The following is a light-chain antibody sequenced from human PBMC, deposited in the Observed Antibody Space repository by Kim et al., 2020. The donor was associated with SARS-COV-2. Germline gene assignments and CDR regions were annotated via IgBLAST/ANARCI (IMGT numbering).Light chain of an antibody. V-gene: IGLV3-1*01. Sequence: VAPGQIASITCSGDRLGNKFASCYQQKPGQSPVLVIYQDSERPSGIPERFSGSNSGNTATLTVSGPQAMDEADYYCQAWDSSTSVVFGGGTKLTVL. J-gene: IGLJ2*01. CDR2: QDS. CDR3: QAWDSSTSVV. CDR1: RLGNKF.